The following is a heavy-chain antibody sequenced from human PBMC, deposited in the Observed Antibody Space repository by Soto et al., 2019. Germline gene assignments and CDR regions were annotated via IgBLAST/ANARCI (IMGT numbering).Heavy chain of an antibody. CDR2: ISGSGGST. D-gene: IGHD5-18*01. CDR3: AKGLVDTAMVRDYDGKDV. V-gene: IGHV3-23*01. Sequence: GGSLRLSCAASGFTFSSYAMSWVRQAPGKGLEWVSAISGSGGSTYYADSVKGRFTISRDNSKNTLYLQMNSLRAEDTAVYYCAKGLVDTAMVRDYDGKDVWGQGTTVTVSS. CDR1: GFTFSSYA. J-gene: IGHJ6*02.